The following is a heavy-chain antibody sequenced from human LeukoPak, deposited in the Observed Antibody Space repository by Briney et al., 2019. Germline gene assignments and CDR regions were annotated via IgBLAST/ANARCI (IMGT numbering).Heavy chain of an antibody. J-gene: IGHJ4*02. CDR3: ASRDIEELPYRAADY. D-gene: IGHD2-15*01. Sequence: ASVKVSCKASGGTFSSYAISWVRQAPGQGLEWMGGIIPIFGTANYAQKFQGRVTITADESTSTAYMELSSLRSEDTAVYYCASRDIEELPYRAADYWGQGTLVTVSS. CDR1: GGTFSSYA. CDR2: IIPIFGTA. V-gene: IGHV1-69*13.